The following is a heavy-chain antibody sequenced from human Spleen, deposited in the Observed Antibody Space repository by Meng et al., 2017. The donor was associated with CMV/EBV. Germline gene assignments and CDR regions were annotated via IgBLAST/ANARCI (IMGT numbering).Heavy chain of an antibody. J-gene: IGHJ1*01. Sequence: YTIIWIPQVPGQGPEWMGGITPSNDFTNQAPKFQGRLTITADKSTSTAYMDLYNLSFEDTATYFCAAALDTKIGRNQLLVNSFLQVWGQGTLVTVSS. V-gene: IGHV1-69*02. CDR2: ITPSNDFT. D-gene: IGHD6-19*01. CDR3: AAALDTKIGRNQLLVNSFLQV. CDR1: YT.